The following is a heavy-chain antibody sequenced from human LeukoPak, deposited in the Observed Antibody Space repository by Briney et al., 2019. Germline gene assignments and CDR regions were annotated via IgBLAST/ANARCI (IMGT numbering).Heavy chain of an antibody. CDR1: GYTFTSYY. CDR2: INPSGGST. D-gene: IGHD2-2*02. CDR3: ARAALTIPYDY. J-gene: IGHJ4*02. V-gene: IGHV1-46*01. Sequence: GASVTVSCKASGYTFTSYYIHWVRQAPGQGLEWMGIINPSGGSTSYAQKFQGRLTMTRDTFTSTVYMELSSLRSDDTAVYYCARAALTIPYDYWGQGTLVTVSS.